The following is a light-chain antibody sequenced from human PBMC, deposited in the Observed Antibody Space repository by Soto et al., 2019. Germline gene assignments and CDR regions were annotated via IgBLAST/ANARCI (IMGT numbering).Light chain of an antibody. V-gene: IGKV1-5*03. CDR1: QSITNC. CDR3: QQHNPYSPYT. J-gene: IGKJ2*01. CDR2: DAS. Sequence: DIQMTQSPSTLSASVGDRVTITCRASQSITNCLAWYQQKPGKAPKLLIFDASSLRSGVPSRFSSSGSGTEFTLTISSLQHEDFATYYCQQHNPYSPYTFGQGTKLEIK.